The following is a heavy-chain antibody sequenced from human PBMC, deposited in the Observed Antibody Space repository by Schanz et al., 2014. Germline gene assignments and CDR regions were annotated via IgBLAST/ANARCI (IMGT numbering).Heavy chain of an antibody. V-gene: IGHV1-69*08. CDR2: IIPILGIA. Sequence: QVQLVQSGAEVKKPGSSMKVSCKASGGTFNSYTINWVRQAPGQGLEWMGRIIPILGIANYAQKFQGRVTITADKSTFTAYMELRSLRSDDTAVYYCARDRRRYCSTASCLHDNWFDPWGQGTLVIVSS. D-gene: IGHD2-2*01. J-gene: IGHJ5*02. CDR1: GGTFNSYT. CDR3: ARDRRRYCSTASCLHDNWFDP.